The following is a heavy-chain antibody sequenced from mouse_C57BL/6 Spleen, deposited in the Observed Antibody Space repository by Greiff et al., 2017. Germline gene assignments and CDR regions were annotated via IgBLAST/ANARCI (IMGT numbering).Heavy chain of an antibody. Sequence: QVQLQQSGAELARPGASVKMSCKASGYTFTSYTMHWVKQRPGQGLEWIGYINPSSGYTKYNQKFKDKATLTADKSSSTAYMQLSSLTSEDSAVYYCARGAQAPYYYAMDYWGQGTSVTVSS. D-gene: IGHD3-2*02. CDR1: GYTFTSYT. J-gene: IGHJ4*01. CDR2: INPSSGYT. V-gene: IGHV1-4*01. CDR3: ARGAQAPYYYAMDY.